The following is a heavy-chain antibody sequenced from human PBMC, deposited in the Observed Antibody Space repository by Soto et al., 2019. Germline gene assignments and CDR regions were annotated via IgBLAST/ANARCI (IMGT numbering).Heavy chain of an antibody. J-gene: IGHJ4*02. V-gene: IGHV4-59*01. CDR1: GDSIHDNH. Sequence: VQLQESGPGLVKPSETLSLTCTVSGDSIHDNHWSWIRQPPGKGLEWIGYIYYTGTTNYNPSLKSRVTFSVDTSENQFSLKLISVTAADTAVYYCARGGYYGVIDYWGQGTLVTVSS. D-gene: IGHD3-10*01. CDR2: IYYTGTT. CDR3: ARGGYYGVIDY.